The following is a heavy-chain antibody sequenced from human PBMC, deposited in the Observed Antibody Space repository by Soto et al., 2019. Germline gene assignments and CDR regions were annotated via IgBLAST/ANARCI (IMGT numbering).Heavy chain of an antibody. CDR2: IYYSGST. Sequence: QVQLQESGPGLVKPSQTLSLTCTVSGGSISSGDYYWSWIRQPPGKGLEWIGYIYYSGSTYYNPSLKTRVTISVDTSKNQFALKRSSVTAADTAVYYCARTDGDYGGYGMDVWGQGTTVTVSS. CDR1: GGSISSGDYY. J-gene: IGHJ6*02. CDR3: ARTDGDYGGYGMDV. D-gene: IGHD4-17*01. V-gene: IGHV4-30-4*01.